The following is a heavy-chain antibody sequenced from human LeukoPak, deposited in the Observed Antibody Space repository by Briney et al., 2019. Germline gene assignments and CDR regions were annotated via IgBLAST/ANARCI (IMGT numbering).Heavy chain of an antibody. J-gene: IGHJ4*02. V-gene: IGHV3-9*01. D-gene: IGHD6-19*01. CDR3: AKMAVAGPGVDY. CDR2: TSWNSGSI. CDR1: GFTFDDYA. Sequence: SGGSLRLSCAASGFTFDDYAMHWVRQAPGKGLEWVSGTSWNSGSIGYADSVKGRFTISRDNAKNSLYLQMNSLRAEDTALYYCAKMAVAGPGVDYWGQGTLVTVSS.